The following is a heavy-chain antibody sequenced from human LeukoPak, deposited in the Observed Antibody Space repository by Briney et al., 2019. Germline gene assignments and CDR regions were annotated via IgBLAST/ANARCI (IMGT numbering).Heavy chain of an antibody. D-gene: IGHD2-2*01. J-gene: IGHJ2*01. CDR3: ARVVPAAARIFDL. CDR2: IYTSGST. V-gene: IGHV4-4*08. Sequence: SETLSLTCTVSGGSISSYYWSWIRQPPGKGLEWIGCIYTSGSTNYNPSLKSRVTISVDTSKNQFSLKLSSVTAADTAVYYCARVVPAAARIFDLWGRGTLVTVSS. CDR1: GGSISSYY.